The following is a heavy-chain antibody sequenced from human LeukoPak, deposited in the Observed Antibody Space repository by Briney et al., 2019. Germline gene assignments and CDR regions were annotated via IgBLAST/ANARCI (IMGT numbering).Heavy chain of an antibody. J-gene: IGHJ6*02. CDR3: ARAPGILTGYTSHYYYGMDV. Sequence: SETLSLTCTVSGGSISSGGYYWSWIRRHPGKGLEWIGYIYYSGSTYYNPSLKSRVTISVDTSKNQFSLKLSSVTAADTAVYYCARAPGILTGYTSHYYYGMDVWGQGTTVTVSS. CDR2: IYYSGST. D-gene: IGHD3-9*01. CDR1: GGSISSGGYY. V-gene: IGHV4-31*03.